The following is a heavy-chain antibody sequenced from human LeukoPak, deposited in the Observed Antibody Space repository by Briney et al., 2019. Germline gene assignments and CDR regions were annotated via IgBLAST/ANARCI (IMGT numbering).Heavy chain of an antibody. CDR3: ARDGSDIVLMD. CDR1: GFTFSSYA. D-gene: IGHD2-8*01. Sequence: GRSLRLSCAASGFTFSSYAMHWVRQAPGKGLEWVAVISYDGSNKYYADSVKGRFTISRDNAKNSLYLQMNSLRAEDTAVYYCARDGSDIVLMDWGQGTLVTVSS. V-gene: IGHV3-30*04. CDR2: ISYDGSNK. J-gene: IGHJ4*02.